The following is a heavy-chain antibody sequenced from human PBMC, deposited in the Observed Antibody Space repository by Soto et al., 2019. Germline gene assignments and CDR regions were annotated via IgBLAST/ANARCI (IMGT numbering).Heavy chain of an antibody. V-gene: IGHV1-2*04. CDR2: INPKSGGT. CDR3: ARDSGPPPGTHYYYYGMDV. D-gene: IGHD1-1*01. Sequence: ASVKVSCKASGYSFTDYHIHWVRQAPGQGLEWLGRINPKSGGTSTAQKFQGWVTMTTDTSISTAYMELTRLTAADTAVYYCARDSGPPPGTHYYYYGMDVWGQGTTVTVSS. CDR1: GYSFTDYH. J-gene: IGHJ6*02.